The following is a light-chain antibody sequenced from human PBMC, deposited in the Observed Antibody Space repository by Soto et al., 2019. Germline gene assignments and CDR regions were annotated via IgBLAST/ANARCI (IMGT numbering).Light chain of an antibody. Sequence: DIQMTQSPSTLSASVGYRVTITCRASQSISNRLAWYQQKPGKAPKYLIYDASSLESGAPSRFSGSGSGTEFTLSISSLQPDDFATYYCQQYNSYPWTFGQGTKVEIK. CDR3: QQYNSYPWT. V-gene: IGKV1-5*01. CDR2: DAS. J-gene: IGKJ1*01. CDR1: QSISNR.